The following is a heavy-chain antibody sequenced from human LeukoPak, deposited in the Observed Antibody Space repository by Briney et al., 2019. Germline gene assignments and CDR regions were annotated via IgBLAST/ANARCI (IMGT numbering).Heavy chain of an antibody. CDR1: GYTFTCYY. J-gene: IGHJ5*02. CDR3: ARVGSSGTGFDH. V-gene: IGHV1-2*02. Sequence: ASVKVSCKASGYTFTCYYMHWVRQAPGQGLEWMGWINPNSGGTNYAQKFHGRVTMTRDTSISTAYMELSRLRSDDTAVYYCARVGSSGTGFDHWGQGTLVTVSS. D-gene: IGHD3/OR15-3a*01. CDR2: INPNSGGT.